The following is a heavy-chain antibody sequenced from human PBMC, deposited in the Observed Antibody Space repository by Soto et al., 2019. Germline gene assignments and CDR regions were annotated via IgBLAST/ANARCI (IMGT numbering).Heavy chain of an antibody. J-gene: IGHJ4*02. CDR3: ARWQSSGWYLDV. CDR2: INQDGTLK. D-gene: IGHD6-19*01. V-gene: IGHV3-7*03. CDR1: GLTFNNYW. Sequence: EVQLVESGGGLVQPGGSLRLSCAASGLTFNNYWMSWVRQAPGKGLEWVASINQDGTLKYYVDSVKGRFTISRDNAQNSFFLQMISLRAEDTAIYYCARWQSSGWYLDVWGQGTQVTVSS.